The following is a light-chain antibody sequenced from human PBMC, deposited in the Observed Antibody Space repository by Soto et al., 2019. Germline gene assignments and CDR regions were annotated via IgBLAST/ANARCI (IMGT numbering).Light chain of an antibody. J-gene: IGLJ3*02. CDR2: EVS. CDR1: SSDVGGYNY. CDR3: SSFTSTSTQV. V-gene: IGLV2-14*01. Sequence: QSALTQPASVSGSLGQSITISCTGTSSDVGGYNYVSWYQQHPGRAPKLMIFEVSNRPSGVSNRFSGSKSGNTASLTISGLQPEDEADYYCSSFTSTSTQVMGGGTKVTVL.